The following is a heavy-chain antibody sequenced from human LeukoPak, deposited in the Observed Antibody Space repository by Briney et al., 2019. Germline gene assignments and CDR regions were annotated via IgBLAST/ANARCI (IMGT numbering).Heavy chain of an antibody. V-gene: IGHV4-59*01. D-gene: IGHD3-10*01. CDR1: GDSLRTYD. CDR2: IYHTEST. CDR3: ARCYGRFGALFP. Sequence: SETLSLTCAVSGDSLRTYDWSWIRQPPGKGLEGIAYIYHTESTNYKSSLKSRVTISVDTTKNQFSLNLNSVTAADTAVYYCARCYGRFGALFPWGQGTLVTVSS. J-gene: IGHJ4*02.